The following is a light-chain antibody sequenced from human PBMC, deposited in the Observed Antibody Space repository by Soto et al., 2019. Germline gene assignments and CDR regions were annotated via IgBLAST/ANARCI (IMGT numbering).Light chain of an antibody. Sequence: QSVLTQPPSASGSPGQSVTISCTGTSSDVGAYNYVSWYQQHPGKAPKLMIYEVSKRPSGVPDRFSGSKSGTSASLAISGLQSEDEADYYCAAWDDSLNGLYVFGTGTKVTVL. CDR3: AAWDDSLNGLYV. CDR2: EVS. CDR1: SSDVGAYNY. V-gene: IGLV2-8*01. J-gene: IGLJ1*01.